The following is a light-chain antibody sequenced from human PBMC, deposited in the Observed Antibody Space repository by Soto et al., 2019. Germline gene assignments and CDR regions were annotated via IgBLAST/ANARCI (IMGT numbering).Light chain of an antibody. Sequence: QSALTQPAAVSGSPGQSITISCTGTSGDVGGYNYVSWYQQRPGKAPKLMIYEVSNRPSGVSNRFSGSKSGNTASLTISGLQAEDEADYYCSSYTSSSTLLYVFGTGTKVTVL. CDR2: EVS. CDR3: SSYTSSSTLLYV. J-gene: IGLJ1*01. V-gene: IGLV2-14*01. CDR1: SGDVGGYNY.